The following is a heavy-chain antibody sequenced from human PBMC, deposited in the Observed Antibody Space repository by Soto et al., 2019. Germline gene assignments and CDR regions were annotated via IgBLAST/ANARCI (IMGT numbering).Heavy chain of an antibody. Sequence: ASVKVSCKAAGYTFTSYGMSWVRQAPGQGLEWMGWISAYNGNTKYAQKLQGRVTMTTDTSTSTAYMELRSLRSDDKAVYYCARELSSWLRWFRVRGMDDWGRGTKVTV. CDR2: ISAYNGNT. CDR1: GYTFTSYG. D-gene: IGHD5-12*01. CDR3: ARELSSWLRWFRVRGMDD. J-gene: IGHJ6*02. V-gene: IGHV1-18*04.